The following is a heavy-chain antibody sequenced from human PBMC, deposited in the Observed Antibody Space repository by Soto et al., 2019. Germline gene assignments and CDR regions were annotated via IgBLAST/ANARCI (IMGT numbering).Heavy chain of an antibody. J-gene: IGHJ3*02. D-gene: IGHD6-6*01. V-gene: IGHV3-30*18. Sequence: GGSLRLSCAASGFTFSSYGMHWVRQAPGKGLEWVAVISYDGSNKYYADSVKGRFTISRDNSKNTLYLQMNSLRAEDTAVYYCAKAKVTNISSSAFDIWGQGTIVTV. CDR1: GFTFSSYG. CDR2: ISYDGSNK. CDR3: AKAKVTNISSSAFDI.